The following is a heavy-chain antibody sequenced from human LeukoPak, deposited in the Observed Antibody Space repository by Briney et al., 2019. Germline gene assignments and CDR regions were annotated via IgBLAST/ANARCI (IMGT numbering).Heavy chain of an antibody. Sequence: PSETLSLTCAVYGGSFSGYYWTWIRQPPGKGLEWIGEISHSGSTNYNPSLKSPVTISVDTSKNQFSLKVNSVTAADTAVYYCATTFGRTYYYDSSGIGNWGQGTLVTVSS. CDR1: GGSFSGYY. CDR2: ISHSGST. CDR3: ATTFGRTYYYDSSGIGN. J-gene: IGHJ4*02. D-gene: IGHD3-22*01. V-gene: IGHV4-34*01.